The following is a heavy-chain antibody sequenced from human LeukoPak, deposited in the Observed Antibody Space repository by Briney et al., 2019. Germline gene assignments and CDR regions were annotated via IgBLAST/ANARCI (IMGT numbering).Heavy chain of an antibody. Sequence: PGGSLRLSCAASGFTVSSNYMSWVRQAPGKELEWVSVIYSGGSTYYADSVKGRFTISRDNSKNTLYLQMNSLRAEDTAVYYCARGDYDFWSGYRDRVFDYWGQGTLVTVSS. J-gene: IGHJ4*02. V-gene: IGHV3-66*01. CDR1: GFTVSSNY. CDR3: ARGDYDFWSGYRDRVFDY. CDR2: IYSGGST. D-gene: IGHD3-3*01.